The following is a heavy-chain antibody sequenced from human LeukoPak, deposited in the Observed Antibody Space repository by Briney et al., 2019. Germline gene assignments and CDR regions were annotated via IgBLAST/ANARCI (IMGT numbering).Heavy chain of an antibody. CDR1: GFTFSSYG. CDR2: ISFVGSKK. D-gene: IGHD3-9*01. V-gene: IGHV3-30*18. CDR3: AKDERYFDWLLSDYYYYYGMDV. J-gene: IGHJ6*04. Sequence: GRSLRLFCAASGFTFSSYGLHWVHQAPPKGLAWVAVISFVGSKKYYADSVKGRFTISRDNSKNTLYLQMNSLRAEDTAVYYCAKDERYFDWLLSDYYYYYGMDVWGKGTTVTVSS.